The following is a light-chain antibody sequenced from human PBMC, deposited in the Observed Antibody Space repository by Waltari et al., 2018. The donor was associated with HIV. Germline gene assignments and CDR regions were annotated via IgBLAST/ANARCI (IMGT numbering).Light chain of an antibody. CDR2: DAS. CDR1: QSVSSY. CDR3: QQNSNWPLT. Sequence: EIVLTQSPATLSLSPGERATLSCRASQSVSSYLAWYQQEPGQAPRLLIYDASNRATGIPARFSGSGSGTDFTLTISSLEPEDFAAYYCQQNSNWPLTFGGGTKVEIK. J-gene: IGKJ4*01. V-gene: IGKV3-11*01.